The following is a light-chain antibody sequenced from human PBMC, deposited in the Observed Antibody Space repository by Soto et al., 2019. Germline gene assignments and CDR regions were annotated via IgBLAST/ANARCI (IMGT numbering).Light chain of an antibody. Sequence: DIQMTQSPSSLSASVGDRVTITCRASQSISSYLNWYQQKPGKAPKLLIYAASSLQSEVPSRFSGSGSRTDFNLTISSLQPEDFATYYCQPSYSTPTFGGGTKVEIK. CDR1: QSISSY. V-gene: IGKV1-39*01. CDR3: QPSYSTPT. J-gene: IGKJ4*01. CDR2: AAS.